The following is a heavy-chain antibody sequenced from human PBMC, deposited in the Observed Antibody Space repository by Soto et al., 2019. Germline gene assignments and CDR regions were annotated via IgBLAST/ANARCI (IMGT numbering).Heavy chain of an antibody. CDR3: ARTTAVPNTLRSRYFFDY. J-gene: IGHJ4*02. V-gene: IGHV4-61*01. CDR2: VYYSGTT. CDR1: GGSVSDKTYY. D-gene: IGHD4-17*01. Sequence: PXGTLSLTCSVSGGSVSDKTYYGSWIRQPPGKRLEWIGYVYYSGTTNYNPSLKSRVTISVDLSKNRFSLRLSSVTTADTALYYCARTTAVPNTLRSRYFFDYWGQGTLVTVSS.